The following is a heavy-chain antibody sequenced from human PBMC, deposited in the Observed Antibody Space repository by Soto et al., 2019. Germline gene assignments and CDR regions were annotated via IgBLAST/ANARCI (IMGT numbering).Heavy chain of an antibody. CDR1: GVSISRYH. D-gene: IGHD6-13*01. CDR3: ARDFGSWHDH. V-gene: IGHV4-4*07. Sequence: PSETLSLTCSVSGVSISRYHLTWIRHPAGKGLEWIGRIFTSGTKYNPSLESRVTMSVDTSKTQFSLNLSSVTAADTAVYYCARDFGSWHDHLCQGTLVTVSS. J-gene: IGHJ4*02. CDR2: IFTSGT.